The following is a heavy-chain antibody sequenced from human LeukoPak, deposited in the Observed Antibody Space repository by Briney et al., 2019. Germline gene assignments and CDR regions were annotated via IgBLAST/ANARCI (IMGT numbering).Heavy chain of an antibody. CDR3: AELGITMIGGV. CDR2: VSSSSSFI. D-gene: IGHD3-10*02. Sequence: GGSLRLSCAVSGFTFSRYSMNWVRQAPGKGLEWVSYVSSSSSFIYYADSVKGRFTISRDNAKNSLYLQMNSLRAEDTAVYYCAELGITMIGGVWGKGTTVTISS. CDR1: GFTFSRYS. J-gene: IGHJ6*04. V-gene: IGHV3-21*05.